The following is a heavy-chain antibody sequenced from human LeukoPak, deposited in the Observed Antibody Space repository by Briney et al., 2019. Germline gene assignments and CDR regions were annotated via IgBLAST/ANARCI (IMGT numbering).Heavy chain of an antibody. Sequence: GESLKISCKGSGYTFTTYWIAWVRQMPGKGLEWMGIIYPSDSDTRYSPSCQGQVIISADKSISTAYLQWSSLKASDTAMYYCASATTGTTGAFDIWGQGTMVTVSS. V-gene: IGHV5-51*01. J-gene: IGHJ3*02. CDR3: ASATTGTTGAFDI. CDR2: IYPSDSDT. D-gene: IGHD4-17*01. CDR1: GYTFTTYW.